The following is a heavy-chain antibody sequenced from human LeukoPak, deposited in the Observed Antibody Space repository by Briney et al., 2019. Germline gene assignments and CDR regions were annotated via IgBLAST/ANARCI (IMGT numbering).Heavy chain of an antibody. V-gene: IGHV4-61*08. J-gene: IGHJ4*02. D-gene: IGHD6-19*01. Sequence: PSETLSLTCTVSGGSISSGDYYWSWIRQPPGKGLEWIGYIYYSGSTNYNPSLKSRVTISVDTSKNQFSLKLSSVTAADTAVYYCASSGYSSGWYKVGYWGQGTLVTVSS. CDR2: IYYSGST. CDR1: GGSISSGDYY. CDR3: ASSGYSSGWYKVGY.